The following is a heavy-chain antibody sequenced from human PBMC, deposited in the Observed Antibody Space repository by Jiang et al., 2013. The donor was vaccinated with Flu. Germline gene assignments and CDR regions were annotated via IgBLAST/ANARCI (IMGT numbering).Heavy chain of an antibody. CDR2: IYYSGST. CDR1: Y. V-gene: IGHV4-31*02. J-gene: IGHJ4*02. D-gene: IGHD1-1*01. Sequence: YWSWIRQHPGKGLEWIGYIYYSGSTYYNPSLKSRVTISVDTSKNQFSLKLSSVTAADTAVYYCATTGPSDYWGQGTLVTVSS. CDR3: ATTGPSDY.